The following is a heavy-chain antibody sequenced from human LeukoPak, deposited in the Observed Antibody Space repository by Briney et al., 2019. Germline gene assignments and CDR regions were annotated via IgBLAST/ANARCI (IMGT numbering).Heavy chain of an antibody. Sequence: PSETLSLTCTVSGGSISSSSYYWGWIRQPPGKGLEWIGSVYYSGSTYSNPSLKSRITIYVDKSKNQFSLRLSSVTAADTGIYYCARRDYGAPRWFDPWGQGTLVTVSS. D-gene: IGHD4-17*01. CDR2: VYYSGST. V-gene: IGHV4-39*01. CDR1: GGSISSSSYY. CDR3: ARRDYGAPRWFDP. J-gene: IGHJ5*02.